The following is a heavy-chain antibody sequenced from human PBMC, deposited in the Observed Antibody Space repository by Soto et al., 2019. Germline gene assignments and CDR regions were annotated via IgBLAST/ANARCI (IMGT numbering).Heavy chain of an antibody. CDR2: IYPGDSDT. CDR1: GYSFTSYW. V-gene: IGHV5-51*01. J-gene: IGHJ6*02. Sequence: GESLKISCKGSGYSFTSYWIGWVRQMPGKGLEWMGIIYPGDSDTRYSPSFQGQVTISADKSISTAYLQWSSLKASDTAMYYCARTRYSRSIYYYGMDVSGQGTKVTVSS. D-gene: IGHD6-13*01. CDR3: ARTRYSRSIYYYGMDV.